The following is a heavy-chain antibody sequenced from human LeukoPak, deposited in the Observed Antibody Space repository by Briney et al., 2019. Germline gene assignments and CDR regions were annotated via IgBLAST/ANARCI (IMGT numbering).Heavy chain of an antibody. CDR3: VRVRLQDGLVYYYYYMDV. Sequence: ASVKVSCKVSGFTLTELSMHWVRQAPGKGLEWMGGFDPEDGETIYAQKFQGRVTMTEDTSTDTAYMELSSLRSEDTAVYYCVRVRLQDGLVYYYYYMDVWGKGTTVTVSS. D-gene: IGHD5-18*01. J-gene: IGHJ6*03. V-gene: IGHV1-24*01. CDR2: FDPEDGET. CDR1: GFTLTELS.